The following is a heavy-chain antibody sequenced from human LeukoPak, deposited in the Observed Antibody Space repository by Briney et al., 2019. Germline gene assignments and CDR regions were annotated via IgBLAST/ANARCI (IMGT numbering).Heavy chain of an antibody. CDR1: GYSISSGYY. CDR2: IYHSGST. V-gene: IGHV4-38-2*02. Sequence: SETLSLTCTVSGYSISSGYYWGWIRQPTGKGLEWIGSIYHSGSTYYNPSLKSRVTISVDTSKNQFSLKLSSVTAADKAVYYCARDPWNEDDYWGQGTLVTVSS. CDR3: ARDPWNEDDY. D-gene: IGHD1-1*01. J-gene: IGHJ4*02.